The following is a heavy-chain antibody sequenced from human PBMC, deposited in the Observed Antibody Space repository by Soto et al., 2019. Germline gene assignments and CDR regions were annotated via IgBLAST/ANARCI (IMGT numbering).Heavy chain of an antibody. J-gene: IGHJ4*02. D-gene: IGHD2-15*01. CDR2: ISGSGGST. CDR1: GFTFSSYA. V-gene: IGHV3-23*01. Sequence: GGSLRLSCAASGFTFSSYAMSWVRQAPGKGLEWVSAISGSGGSTYYADSVKGRFTISRDNSKNTLYLQMNSLRAEDTAVYYCAKSPDIVVVVAAKTLEYWGQGTLVTVSS. CDR3: AKSPDIVVVVAAKTLEY.